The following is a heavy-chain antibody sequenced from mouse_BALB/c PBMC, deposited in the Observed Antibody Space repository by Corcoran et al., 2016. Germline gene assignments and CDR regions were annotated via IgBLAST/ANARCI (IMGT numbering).Heavy chain of an antibody. D-gene: IGHD1-1*01. V-gene: IGHV9-1*02. CDR2: INTYTGEP. CDR1: GYTFTNYG. Sequence: QIQLVQSGPELKKTGETVKISCKASGYTFTNYGMNWVKQAPGKGLKWMGWINTYTGEPTYADDFKGRFAFSLETSASTAYLQINNLKNEDMATYFCARGDYYGSSYFYYAMDYWGQGTSVTVSS. J-gene: IGHJ4*01. CDR3: ARGDYYGSSYFYYAMDY.